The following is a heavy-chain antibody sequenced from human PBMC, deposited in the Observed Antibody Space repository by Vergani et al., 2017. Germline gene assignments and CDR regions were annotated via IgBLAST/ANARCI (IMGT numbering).Heavy chain of an antibody. Sequence: QVQLVESGGGVVQPGRSLRLSCAASGFTFSSYGLYWVRQAPGTGREWVAVIWYDGSNKYYADSVKDRFTISRDNSKNTPYLQMNSLRAEDTAVYYCARSGFDYYGSGSLGHWGQGTLVTVSS. J-gene: IGHJ4*02. V-gene: IGHV3-33*01. CDR3: ARSGFDYYGSGSLGH. D-gene: IGHD3-10*01. CDR1: GFTFSSYG. CDR2: IWYDGSNK.